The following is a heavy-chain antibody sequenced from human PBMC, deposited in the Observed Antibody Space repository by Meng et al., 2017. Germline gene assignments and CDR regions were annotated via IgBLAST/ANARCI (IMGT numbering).Heavy chain of an antibody. V-gene: IGHV1-3*01. CDR3: ARSRDDGEEYYYDSSGYYGFDY. CDR2: INAGNGNT. D-gene: IGHD3-22*01. CDR1: GYTFTSYA. J-gene: IGHJ4*02. Sequence: ASVKVSCKASGYTFTSYAMHWVRQAPGQRLEWMGWINAGNGNTKYSQKFQGRVTITRDTSASTAYMELSSLRSEDTAVYYCARSRDDGEEYYYDSSGYYGFDYWGQGTLVTVSS.